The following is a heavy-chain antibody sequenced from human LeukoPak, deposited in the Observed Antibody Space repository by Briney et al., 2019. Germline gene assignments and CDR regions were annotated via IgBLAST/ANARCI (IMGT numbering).Heavy chain of an antibody. CDR2: IYSGGST. CDR3: AKVDRVAYCGGDCYSRDYYGMDV. J-gene: IGHJ6*02. CDR1: GFTVSSNY. Sequence: GGSLRLSCAASGFTVSSNYMSWVRQAPGKGLEWVSVIYSGGSTYYADSVKGRFTISGDNSKNTLYLQMNSLRAEDTAVYYCAKVDRVAYCGGDCYSRDYYGMDVWGQGTTVTVSS. V-gene: IGHV3-66*01. D-gene: IGHD2-21*02.